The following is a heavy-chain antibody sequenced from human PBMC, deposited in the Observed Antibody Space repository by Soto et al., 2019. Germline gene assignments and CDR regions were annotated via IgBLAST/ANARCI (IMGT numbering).Heavy chain of an antibody. V-gene: IGHV4-31*03. CDR1: GGYIISGGYY. Sequence: SETLSLTSTFSGGYIISGGYYWSWIRQHPGKGLEWIGYIYYSGSTYYNPSLKSRVTISVDTSKNQFSLKLSSVTAADTAVYYCASSSSYYYYYMDVWGKGTTVTVSS. J-gene: IGHJ6*03. CDR3: ASSSSYYYYYMDV. D-gene: IGHD6-6*01. CDR2: IYYSGST.